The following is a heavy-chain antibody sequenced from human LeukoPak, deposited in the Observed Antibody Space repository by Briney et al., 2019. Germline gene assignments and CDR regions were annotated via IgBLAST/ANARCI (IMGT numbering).Heavy chain of an antibody. CDR2: IYTSGST. Sequence: SEALSLTCTVSGGSISSGSYYWSWIRQPAGKGLEWIGRIYTSGSTNYSPSLKSRVIVSVDTSKNQFSLKLTSVTAADTAVYYCARHGFAGAFQHWGQGTLVTVSS. CDR3: ARHGFAGAFQH. D-gene: IGHD3-10*01. V-gene: IGHV4-61*02. CDR1: GGSISSGSYY. J-gene: IGHJ1*01.